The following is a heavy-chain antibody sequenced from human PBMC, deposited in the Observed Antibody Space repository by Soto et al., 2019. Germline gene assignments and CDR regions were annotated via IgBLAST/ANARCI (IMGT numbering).Heavy chain of an antibody. V-gene: IGHV3-23*01. Sequence: GGSLRLSCAASGLTFSDHHMSWIRQAPGKGLEWVSTIDGSGGTTYYADSVKGRFTISRDNSISTVFLQMNSLRADDTALYFCAKNSGWFNTWGQGALVTVSS. CDR2: IDGSGGTT. CDR1: GLTFSDHH. CDR3: AKNSGWFNT. J-gene: IGHJ5*02. D-gene: IGHD3-10*01.